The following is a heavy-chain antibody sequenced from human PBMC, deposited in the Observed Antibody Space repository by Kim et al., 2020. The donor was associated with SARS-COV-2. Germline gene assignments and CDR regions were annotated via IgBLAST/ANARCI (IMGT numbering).Heavy chain of an antibody. CDR3: AREKGYCSSTSCSYYYYGMDV. CDR2: ISSSSSYI. D-gene: IGHD2-2*01. V-gene: IGHV3-21*01. CDR1: GFTFSSYS. J-gene: IGHJ6*02. Sequence: GGSLRLSCAASGFTFSSYSMNWVRQAPGKGLEWVSSISSSSSYIYYADSVKGRFTISRDNAKNSLYLQMNSLRAEDTAVYYCAREKGYCSSTSCSYYYYGMDVWGQGTTVTVSS.